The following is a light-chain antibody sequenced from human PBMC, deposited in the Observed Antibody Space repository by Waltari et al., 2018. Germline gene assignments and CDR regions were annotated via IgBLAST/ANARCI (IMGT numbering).Light chain of an antibody. V-gene: IGKV3-20*01. Sequence: EIVLTPSPDTLSLSPGERATLSCRASQSVSSDSLAWYQQKHGQAPRLLIYGASSRATGIPDRFSGSGSGTDFTLTVSRLEPEDFAVYYCQQYGSSPYTFGQGTKVDIK. J-gene: IGKJ2*01. CDR1: QSVSSDS. CDR3: QQYGSSPYT. CDR2: GAS.